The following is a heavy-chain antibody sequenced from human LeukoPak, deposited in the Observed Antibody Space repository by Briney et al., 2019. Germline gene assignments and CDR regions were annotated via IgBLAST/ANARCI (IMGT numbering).Heavy chain of an antibody. CDR3: AKGGHDFNPFYW. CDR2: IKGGGGDP. CDR1: GFTFSTSA. D-gene: IGHD2-21*02. Sequence: PGGSLRLSCAASGFTFSTSAMGWVREAPGKGLEGVSSIKGGGGDPFYADSVKGRFTISRDNSKNTLFLQLNSLRADDSAVYYCAKGGHDFNPFYWWGQGTLVTVSS. V-gene: IGHV3-23*01. J-gene: IGHJ4*02.